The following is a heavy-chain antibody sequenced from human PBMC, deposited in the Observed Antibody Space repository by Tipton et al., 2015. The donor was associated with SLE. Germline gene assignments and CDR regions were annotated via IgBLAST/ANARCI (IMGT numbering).Heavy chain of an antibody. V-gene: IGHV3-53*05. Sequence: SLRLSCAASGFTVSNNYMSWVRQAPGKGLEWVSVIYSGDSKYYADSVKGRFTISRDNSKNTLYLQMNSLRAEDTAVYYCATTRLAFAFDIWGQGTMVTVSS. CDR1: GFTVSNNY. D-gene: IGHD2-21*01. J-gene: IGHJ3*02. CDR3: ATTRLAFAFDI. CDR2: IYSGDSK.